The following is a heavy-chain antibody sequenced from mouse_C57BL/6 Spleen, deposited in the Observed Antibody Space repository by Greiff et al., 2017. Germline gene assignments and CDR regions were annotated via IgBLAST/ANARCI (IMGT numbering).Heavy chain of an antibody. CDR2: IHPNSGST. V-gene: IGHV1-64*01. CDR3: ARNYYGSRYYFDY. Sequence: QVQLQQSGAELVKPGASVKLSCKASGYTFTSYWMHWVKQRPGQGLEWIGMIHPNSGSTNYNEKFKSKATLTVDKSSSTAYMQLSSLTSEDSAVYYCARNYYGSRYYFDYWGQGTTLTVSS. CDR1: GYTFTSYW. D-gene: IGHD1-1*01. J-gene: IGHJ2*01.